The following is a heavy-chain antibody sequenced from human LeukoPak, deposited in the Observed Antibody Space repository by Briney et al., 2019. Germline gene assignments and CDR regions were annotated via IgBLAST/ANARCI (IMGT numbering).Heavy chain of an antibody. CDR1: GYTLTELS. V-gene: IGHV1-24*01. J-gene: IGHJ4*02. CDR3: ATGVLSRSGVDY. CDR2: FDPEDGET. Sequence: ASVTVSCKVSGYTLTELSMHWVRQAPGNGLEWVGGFDPEDGETIYAQTFEGRVTMTEDTSTDTAYMELSSLRSEDTAVYYCATGVLSRSGVDYWGQGTLVTVSS. D-gene: IGHD2/OR15-2a*01.